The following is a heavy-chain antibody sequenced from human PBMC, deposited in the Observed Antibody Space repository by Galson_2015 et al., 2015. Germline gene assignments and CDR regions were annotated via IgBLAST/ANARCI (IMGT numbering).Heavy chain of an antibody. V-gene: IGHV3-48*02. CDR1: GFTFSSYS. Sequence: SLRLSCAASGFTFSSYSMNWVRQAPGKGLEWVSYISSSSSTIYYADSVKGRFTISRDNAKNSLYLQMNSLRDEDTAVYYCARDFPPSYGSGSWLSVSWFDPWGQGTLVTVSS. CDR3: ARDFPPSYGSGSWLSVSWFDP. D-gene: IGHD3-10*01. J-gene: IGHJ5*02. CDR2: ISSSSSTI.